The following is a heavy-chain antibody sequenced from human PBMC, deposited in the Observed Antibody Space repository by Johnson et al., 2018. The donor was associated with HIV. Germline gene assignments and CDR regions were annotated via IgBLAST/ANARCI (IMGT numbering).Heavy chain of an antibody. Sequence: QVQLVESGEGVVQPGRSLRLFCAASGFTFNSYAMHWVRQAPGKGLEWVAVISYDGSNKYYADSVKGRFTISRDNSKNTLYLQMNSLRAEDTAVYYCARDKVDDAFDIWGQGTMVTVSS. CDR1: GFTFNSYA. D-gene: IGHD1-26*01. CDR3: ARDKVDDAFDI. J-gene: IGHJ3*02. CDR2: ISYDGSNK. V-gene: IGHV3-30-3*01.